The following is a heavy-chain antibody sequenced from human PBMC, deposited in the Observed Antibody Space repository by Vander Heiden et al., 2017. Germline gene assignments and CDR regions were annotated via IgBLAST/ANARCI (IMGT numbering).Heavy chain of an antibody. D-gene: IGHD2-8*01. CDR2: ISYDGSNK. CDR3: AKDGVSPFDY. CDR1: GLTFSSYG. J-gene: IGHJ4*02. Sequence: QVQLVASGGGVVQPGRSLRLSCAASGLTFSSYGMHWVRQAPGKGLEWVAVISYDGSNKYYADSVKGRFTIARDNSKNTLYLQMNSLRAEDTAVYYCAKDGVSPFDYWGQGTLVTVSS. V-gene: IGHV3-30*18.